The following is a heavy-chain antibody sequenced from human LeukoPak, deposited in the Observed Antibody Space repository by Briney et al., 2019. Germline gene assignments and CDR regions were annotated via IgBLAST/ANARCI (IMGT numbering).Heavy chain of an antibody. CDR2: INHSGST. CDR1: GGSFSGYY. Sequence: SETLSLTCAVYGGSFSGYYWSWIRQPPGKGLEWIGEINHSGSTNYNPSLKSRVTISVDTSKNQFSLKLSSVTAADTAVYYCARGSGSYPLYYCDYWGQGTLVTVSS. J-gene: IGHJ4*02. CDR3: ARGSGSYPLYYCDY. D-gene: IGHD1-26*01. V-gene: IGHV4-34*01.